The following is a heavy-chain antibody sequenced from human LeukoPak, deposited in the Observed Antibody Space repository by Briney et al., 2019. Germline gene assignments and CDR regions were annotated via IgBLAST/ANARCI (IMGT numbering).Heavy chain of an antibody. CDR3: ARDSGWWYDSSGYYNY. CDR2: IYSGGRT. V-gene: IGHV3-66*01. Sequence: GGSLRLSCTASRFTVSANYMSWVRQAPGKGLEWVSGIYSGGRTDYADSVKGRFTISRDSSKNTLYLQMNSLRAEDTAVYYCARDSGWWYDSSGYYNYWGQGTLVTVSS. D-gene: IGHD3-22*01. CDR1: RFTVSANY. J-gene: IGHJ4*02.